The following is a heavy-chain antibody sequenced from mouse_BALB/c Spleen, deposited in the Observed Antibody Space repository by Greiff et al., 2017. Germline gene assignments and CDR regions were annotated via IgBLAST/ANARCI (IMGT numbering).Heavy chain of an antibody. D-gene: IGHD2-14*01. CDR2: IYPGDGDT. V-gene: IGHV1-82*01. CDR3: ARSRRYDEGGFDY. J-gene: IGHJ2*01. Sequence: VKLQESGPELVKPGASVKISCKASGYAFSSSWMNWVKQRPGQGLEWIGRIYPGDGDTNYNGKFKGKATLTADKSSSTAYMQLSSLTSVDSAVYFCARSRRYDEGGFDYWGQGTTLTVSS. CDR1: GYAFSSSW.